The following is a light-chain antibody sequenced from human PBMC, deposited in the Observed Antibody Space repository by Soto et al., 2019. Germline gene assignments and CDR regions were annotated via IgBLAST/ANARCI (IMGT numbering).Light chain of an antibody. CDR2: GAS. CDR3: QQYGSIFT. V-gene: IGKV3-15*01. CDR1: QSVSSN. Sequence: EIVMTQSPATLSVSPGERATLSCRASQSVSSNLAWYQQKPGQAPRLLIYGASTRATGIPARFSGSGSGTEFTLTISSLQSEDFAVYYCQQYGSIFTFGGGTKVDIK. J-gene: IGKJ4*01.